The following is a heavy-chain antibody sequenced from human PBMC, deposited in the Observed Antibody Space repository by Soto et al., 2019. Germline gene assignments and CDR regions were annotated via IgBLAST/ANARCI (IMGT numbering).Heavy chain of an antibody. CDR3: ARDLRTRGESYVRNMDV. J-gene: IGHJ6*02. CDR1: GFTFSTYA. Sequence: QERLVESGGGVVQPGGSLRLSCTASGFTFSTYAIHWVRQAPGKGLEWVAVISYDGSHKYYADSVEGRFTISRDNSKNTLYLKMTGLRSEDTAVYYCARDLRTRGESYVRNMDVWGQGPTVTVSS. D-gene: IGHD7-27*01. CDR2: ISYDGSHK. V-gene: IGHV3-30-3*01.